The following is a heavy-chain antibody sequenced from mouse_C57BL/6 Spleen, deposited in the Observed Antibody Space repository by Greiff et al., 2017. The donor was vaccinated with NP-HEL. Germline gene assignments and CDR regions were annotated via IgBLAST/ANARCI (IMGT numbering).Heavy chain of an antibody. CDR1: GYTFTSYT. V-gene: IGHV1-4*01. Sequence: VQLQQSGAELARPGASVKMSCKASGYTFTSYTMHWVKQRPGQGLEWIGYINPSSGYNKYNQKFKDKATLTADKSSSPAYMQLSSLTSEDSAVYYCARNGLLPPDDYWGQGTTLTVS. D-gene: IGHD2-3*01. CDR3: ARNGLLPPDDY. CDR2: INPSSGYN. J-gene: IGHJ2*01.